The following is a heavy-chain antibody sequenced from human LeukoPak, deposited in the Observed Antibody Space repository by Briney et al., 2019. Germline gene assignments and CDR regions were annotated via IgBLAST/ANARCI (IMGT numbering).Heavy chain of an antibody. CDR2: INHSGST. CDR3: ASDPSIAARRGFDY. J-gene: IGHJ4*02. V-gene: IGHV4-34*01. Sequence: SETLSLTCAVYGGSFSGYYWSWIRQPPGKGLEWIGEINHSGSTNYNPSLKSRVTISVDTSKNQFSLKLSSVTAADTAVYYCASDPSIAARRGFDYWGQGTLVTVSS. CDR1: GGSFSGYY. D-gene: IGHD6-6*01.